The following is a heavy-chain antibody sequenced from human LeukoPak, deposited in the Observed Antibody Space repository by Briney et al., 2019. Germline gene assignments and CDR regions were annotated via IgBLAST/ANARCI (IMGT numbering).Heavy chain of an antibody. D-gene: IGHD3-22*01. CDR2: IITCNGHT. CDR1: GYTFTSYG. Sequence: ASVNLSCKGSGYTFTSYGISWVRHRPAQGLELVGLIITCNGHTKYGQKLQGRVTMNTDPSTSTAYMELRSMRSDDPAVYYCVREFIEPHYYDSSGYSGLGPFYIRGPGTMVNVSS. CDR3: VREFIEPHYYDSSGYSGLGPFYI. V-gene: IGHV1-18*01. J-gene: IGHJ3*02.